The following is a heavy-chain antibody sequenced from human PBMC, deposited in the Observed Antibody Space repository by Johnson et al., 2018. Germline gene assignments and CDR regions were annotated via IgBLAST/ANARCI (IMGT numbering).Heavy chain of an antibody. CDR1: GFTFNTYA. J-gene: IGHJ6*02. V-gene: IGHV3-23*04. CDR2: VGGSGGTT. D-gene: IGHD4-11*01. Sequence: VQLVQSGGGLVQPGGSLRLSCAASGFTFNTYAMGWVRQAPGKGLEWVSAVGGSGGTTYHADSVRGRFSISRDNPKNTLYLQMNSLRAEDTAIYYCAKGGPNQDYNNYGHVYAMDVWGQGTTVTVSS. CDR3: AKGGPNQDYNNYGHVYAMDV.